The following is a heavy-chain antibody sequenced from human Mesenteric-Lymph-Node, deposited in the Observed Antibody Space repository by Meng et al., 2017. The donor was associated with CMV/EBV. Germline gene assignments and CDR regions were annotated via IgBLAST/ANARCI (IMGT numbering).Heavy chain of an antibody. CDR1: GFLLSTSGVG. CDR2: IYWDDDK. V-gene: IGHV2-5*02. J-gene: IGHJ4*02. D-gene: IGHD6-13*01. Sequence: QITLKESGPTLVKPTQTLTLTSTFSGFLLSTSGVGVGWIRQPPGKALEWLALIYWDDDKRYSPSLKSRLTITKDTSKHQVVLTMTNMDPVDTATYYCAHSSGIAAAGPFYFDYWGQGTLVTVSS. CDR3: AHSSGIAAAGPFYFDY.